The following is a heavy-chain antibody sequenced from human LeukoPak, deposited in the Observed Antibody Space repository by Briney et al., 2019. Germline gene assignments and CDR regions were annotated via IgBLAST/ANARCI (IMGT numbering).Heavy chain of an antibody. J-gene: IGHJ6*03. CDR1: GYTFTGYY. V-gene: IGHV1-2*02. CDR2: INPNSGGT. CDR3: ARDLRGYSYGYHYYYMDV. Sequence: GASVKVSCKTSGYTFTGYYMHWVRQAPGQGLEWMGWINPNSGGTNYAQKFQGRVTMTRDTSISTAYMELSRLRSDDTAVYYCARDLRGYSYGYHYYYMDVWGKGTTVTVSS. D-gene: IGHD5-18*01.